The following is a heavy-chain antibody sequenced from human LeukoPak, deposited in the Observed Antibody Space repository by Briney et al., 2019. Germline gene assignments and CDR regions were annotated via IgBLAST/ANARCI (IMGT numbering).Heavy chain of an antibody. D-gene: IGHD2-2*03. V-gene: IGHV1-69*01. CDR1: GCAFTCCA. J-gene: IGHJ4*02. CDR3: AMDNGRCRGLLDY. CDR2: IIPMFGTV. Sequence: ASVKVCCNSFGCAFTCCANHVQRQAPGQGLEWMGEIIPMFGTVNYAQKLQGRVTITADESTTTAFMELSSLESAYRDVYYCAMDNGRCRGLLDYWGQGTLVTVSS.